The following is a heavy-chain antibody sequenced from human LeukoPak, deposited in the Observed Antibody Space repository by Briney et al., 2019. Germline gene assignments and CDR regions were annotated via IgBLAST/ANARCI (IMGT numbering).Heavy chain of an antibody. CDR2: IIPIFGTA. CDR3: ARDGDRRVGATYWGFDY. D-gene: IGHD1-26*01. Sequence: SVKVSCKSSGGIFISYAISWLRQAPGQGLEWMGGIIPIFGTANYAQKFQGRVTITADESTSTAYMELSSLRAGDTAVYYCARDGDRRVGATYWGFDYWGQGTLVTVSS. V-gene: IGHV1-69*13. J-gene: IGHJ4*02. CDR1: GGIFISYA.